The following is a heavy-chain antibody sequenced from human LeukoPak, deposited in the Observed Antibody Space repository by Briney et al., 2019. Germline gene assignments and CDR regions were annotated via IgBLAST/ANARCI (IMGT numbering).Heavy chain of an antibody. Sequence: SETLSLTCTVSGGSISSYYWSWIRQPAGKGLEWIGRIYTSGSTNYNPSLKSRVTMSVDTSKNQFSPKLSSVTAADAAVYYCAREVDYYGSGSYKNWFDPWGQGTLVTVSS. V-gene: IGHV4-4*07. J-gene: IGHJ5*02. CDR3: AREVDYYGSGSYKNWFDP. CDR1: GGSISSYY. CDR2: IYTSGST. D-gene: IGHD3-10*01.